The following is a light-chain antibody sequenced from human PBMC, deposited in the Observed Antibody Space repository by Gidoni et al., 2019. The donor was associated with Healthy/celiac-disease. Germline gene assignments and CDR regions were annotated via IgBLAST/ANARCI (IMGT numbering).Light chain of an antibody. J-gene: IGKJ3*01. CDR3: QQSYNTPPFT. CDR1: QSISSY. Sequence: DIQMTQPPSSLSASVGDRVTITCRASQSISSYLNWYQQKPGKAPKLLIYAASSLQSGVPSRFSSSGSGTDFTLTISSLQPEDFATYYCQQSYNTPPFTFGHGTKVDIK. CDR2: AAS. V-gene: IGKV1-39*01.